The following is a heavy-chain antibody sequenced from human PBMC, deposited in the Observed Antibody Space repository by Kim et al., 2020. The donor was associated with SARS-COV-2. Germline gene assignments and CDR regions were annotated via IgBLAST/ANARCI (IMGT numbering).Heavy chain of an antibody. CDR2: IGTAGDT. J-gene: IGHJ6*02. CDR1: GFTFSSYD. V-gene: IGHV3-13*04. CDR3: ARDRIRFGMDV. Sequence: GGSLRLSCAASGFTFSSYDMHWVRQATGKGLEWVSAIGTAGDTYYPGSVKGRFTISRENAKNSLYLQMNSLRAGDTAVYYCARDRIRFGMDVWGQGTTVTVSS.